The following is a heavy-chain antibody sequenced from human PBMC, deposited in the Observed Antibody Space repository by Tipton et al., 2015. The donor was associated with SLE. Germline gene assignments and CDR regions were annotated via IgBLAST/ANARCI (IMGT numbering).Heavy chain of an antibody. CDR3: ARLEMVHAIQYYYYYMDV. V-gene: IGHV3-15*01. Sequence: SLRLSCAASGFTFSDAWMSWVRQAPGKGLEWVGRIKSKTDGGTTDYAAPVKGRFTISRDDSKNTLYLQMNSLKTEDTAVYYCARLEMVHAIQYYYYYMDVWGKGTTVTVSS. CDR1: GFTFSDAW. CDR2: IKSKTDGGTT. D-gene: IGHD2-8*01. J-gene: IGHJ6*03.